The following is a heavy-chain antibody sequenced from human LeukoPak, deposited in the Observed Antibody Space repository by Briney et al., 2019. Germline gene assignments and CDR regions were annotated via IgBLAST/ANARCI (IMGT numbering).Heavy chain of an antibody. CDR1: GFTFSSYA. J-gene: IGHJ4*02. CDR3: AKVRGLNTAMAYFDY. D-gene: IGHD5-18*01. Sequence: GGSLRLSCAASGFTFSSYAMSWVRQAPGKGLEWVSAISGSGGSTYYADSVKGRFTISRDNSKNTLYLQMNSLRAEDTAVYYCAKVRGLNTAMAYFDYWGQGTLVTVSS. V-gene: IGHV3-23*01. CDR2: ISGSGGST.